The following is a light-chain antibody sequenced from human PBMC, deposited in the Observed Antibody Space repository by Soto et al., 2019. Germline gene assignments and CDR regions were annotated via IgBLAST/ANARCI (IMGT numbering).Light chain of an antibody. J-gene: IGKJ4*01. CDR1: QSVRSY. CDR2: DAS. CDR3: QQRSYWPLT. Sequence: EIVMTQSPATLSVSPGERATLSCRASQSVRSYLAWYQQKPGQAPRPIIYDASNRATGIPARFSGSGSGTDFTLTISSLEPEDVAVYYCQQRSYWPLTFGGGTKVDI. V-gene: IGKV3-11*01.